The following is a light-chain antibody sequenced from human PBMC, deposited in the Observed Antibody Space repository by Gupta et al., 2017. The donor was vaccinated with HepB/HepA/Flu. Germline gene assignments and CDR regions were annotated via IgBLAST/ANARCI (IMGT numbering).Light chain of an antibody. V-gene: IGKV1-39*01. CDR2: AAS. J-gene: IGKJ2*04. CDR3: QQSDSTPCS. Sequence: DIQMTQPPSSLSASVGDRVTITCRASQSISSYLNWYQQKPGKAPKLLIYAASSLQSGVPSRFSGSGSGTDFTLTISRLQPEDFATYYCQQSDSTPCSFGQGTKMEIK. CDR1: QSISSY.